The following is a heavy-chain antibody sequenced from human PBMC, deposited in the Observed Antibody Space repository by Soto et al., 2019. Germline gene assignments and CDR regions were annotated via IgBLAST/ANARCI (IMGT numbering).Heavy chain of an antibody. CDR2: INAGNGNT. CDR3: ARVSGWYFLDY. J-gene: IGHJ4*02. CDR1: GYTFTSYA. D-gene: IGHD6-19*01. V-gene: IGHV1-3*01. Sequence: RASVKVSCKASGYTFTSYAMHWVRQAPGQRLEWMGWINAGNGNTKYSQKFQGRVTITRDTSASTVYMELSSLRSEDTAVYYCARVSGWYFLDYWGQGTLVTVSS.